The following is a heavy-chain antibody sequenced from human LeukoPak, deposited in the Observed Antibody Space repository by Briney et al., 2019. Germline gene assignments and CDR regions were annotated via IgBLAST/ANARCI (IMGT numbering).Heavy chain of an antibody. CDR3: ARQDHYYGSGSYSSWFDP. Sequence: PLETLSLTCTVSGGSISSYYWSWIRQPPGKGLEWIGYIYYSGSTNYNPSLKSRVTISVDTSKNQFSLKLSSVTAADTAVYYCARQDHYYGSGSYSSWFDPWGQGTLVTVSS. CDR1: GGSISSYY. J-gene: IGHJ5*02. V-gene: IGHV4-59*08. CDR2: IYYSGST. D-gene: IGHD3-10*01.